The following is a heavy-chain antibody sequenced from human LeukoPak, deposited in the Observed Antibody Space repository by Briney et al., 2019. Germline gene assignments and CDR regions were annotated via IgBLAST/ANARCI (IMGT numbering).Heavy chain of an antibody. Sequence: GGSLRLSCAASGFTFSDYYMSWIHQAPGKGLEWVANIKQDGSEKYYVDSVKGRFTISRDNAKNSLYLQMNSLRAEDTAVYYCARAHLYYDFWSGLDYWGQGTLVTVSS. CDR3: ARAHLYYDFWSGLDY. D-gene: IGHD3-3*01. J-gene: IGHJ4*02. V-gene: IGHV3-7*01. CDR1: GFTFSDYY. CDR2: IKQDGSEK.